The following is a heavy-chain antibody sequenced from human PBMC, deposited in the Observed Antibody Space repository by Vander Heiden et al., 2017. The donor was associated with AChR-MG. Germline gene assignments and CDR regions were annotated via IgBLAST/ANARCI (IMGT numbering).Heavy chain of an antibody. CDR1: GFTFSNYA. Sequence: EVQLLESGGGLIQPGGSLRLSCAASGFTFSNYAMTWVRQAPGKGLEWVSAISPSGGSPYYADAVKGRFTISRDKSKSTVYLQMNSMRAEDTALYYCAKYGKWPADPYFDYWGQGTLVTVSS. CDR2: ISPSGGSP. V-gene: IGHV3-23*01. D-gene: IGHD5-12*01. J-gene: IGHJ4*02. CDR3: AKYGKWPADPYFDY.